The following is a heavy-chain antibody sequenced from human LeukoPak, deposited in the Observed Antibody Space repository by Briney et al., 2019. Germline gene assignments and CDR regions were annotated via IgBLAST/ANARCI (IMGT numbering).Heavy chain of an antibody. CDR2: IKSQTDGGTT. J-gene: IGHJ4*02. CDR3: SRQQLVFDS. Sequence: GGSLRLSCAASGFAFRNAWMSWVRQAPGKGLEWVGHIKSQTDGGTTDYTAPVKGRFTISRDDSKNTLYPQMNSLKTEDTAVYYCSRQQLVFDSWGQGTLVTVSS. D-gene: IGHD6-13*01. CDR1: GFAFRNAW. V-gene: IGHV3-15*01.